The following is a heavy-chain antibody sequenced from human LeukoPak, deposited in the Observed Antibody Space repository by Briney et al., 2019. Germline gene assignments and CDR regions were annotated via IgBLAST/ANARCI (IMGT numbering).Heavy chain of an antibody. CDR2: IYSGGST. CDR3: AREGHYDSSGYFDY. D-gene: IGHD3-22*01. Sequence: GGSLRLSCAASGFTVSSNYMSWVRQAPGKGLEWVSAIYSGGSTYYADSAKGRFTISRDNSKNTLYLQMNSLRAEDTAVYYCAREGHYDSSGYFDYWGQGTLVTVSS. J-gene: IGHJ4*02. CDR1: GFTVSSNY. V-gene: IGHV3-53*01.